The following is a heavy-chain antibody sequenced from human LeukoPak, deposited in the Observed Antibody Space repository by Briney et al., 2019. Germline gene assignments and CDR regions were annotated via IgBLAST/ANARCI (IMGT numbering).Heavy chain of an antibody. V-gene: IGHV3-30*02. J-gene: IGHJ4*02. CDR2: IRYDGSNK. D-gene: IGHD4-17*01. CDR3: AKDNYDCGDYDGGDY. Sequence: GGSLRLSCAASGFTFSTYGIHWVRQAPGKGLEWVAFIRYDGSNKYYADSVKGRFTISRDNSKNTLYLQMNSLRAEDTAVYYCAKDNYDCGDYDGGDYWGQGTLVTVSS. CDR1: GFTFSTYG.